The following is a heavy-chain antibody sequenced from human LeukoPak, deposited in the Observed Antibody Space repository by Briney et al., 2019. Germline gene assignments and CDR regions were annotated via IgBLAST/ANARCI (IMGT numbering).Heavy chain of an antibody. V-gene: IGHV3-23*01. Sequence: GGSLRLSCAAYGFTFRSYGMTWVRQAPGKGLEWVSGISGGGGSTYYADSVKGRFTISRDNSKNTLYLQMNSLRGEDTAVYYCAKDLEGSGIYYKAYWGQGTLVTVSS. CDR3: AKDLEGSGIYYKAY. J-gene: IGHJ4*02. D-gene: IGHD3-10*01. CDR1: GFTFRSYG. CDR2: ISGGGGST.